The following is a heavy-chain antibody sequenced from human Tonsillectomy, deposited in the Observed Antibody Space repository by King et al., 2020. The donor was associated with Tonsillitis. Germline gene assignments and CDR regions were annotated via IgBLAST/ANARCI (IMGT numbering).Heavy chain of an antibody. Sequence: VQLVESGGGLVKPGGSLRLSCAASGFTFSSYTMSWVRQAPGKGLEWVSSLCSYGSYMFYSVSVKGPLTTSRDNAKNSLYLQMNSLRAADTAVYYCAGDTSSISGDYSNGMDVWGQGTTVTVSS. J-gene: IGHJ6*02. CDR2: LCSYGSYM. CDR1: GFTFSSYT. D-gene: IGHD4-17*01. V-gene: IGHV3-21*01. CDR3: AGDTSSISGDYSNGMDV.